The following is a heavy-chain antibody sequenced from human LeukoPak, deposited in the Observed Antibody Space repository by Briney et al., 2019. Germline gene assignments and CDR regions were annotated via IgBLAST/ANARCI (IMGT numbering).Heavy chain of an antibody. Sequence: ASVKVSCKASGYTFTGYYMHWVRQAPGQGLEWMGWINPNSGGTNYAQKFQGRVTMTRDTSISTAYMELSRLRSDDTAVYYCARDLGGSGSYYNRQNWFDPWGQGTLVTVSS. J-gene: IGHJ5*02. V-gene: IGHV1-2*02. D-gene: IGHD3-10*01. CDR3: ARDLGGSGSYYNRQNWFDP. CDR1: GYTFTGYY. CDR2: INPNSGGT.